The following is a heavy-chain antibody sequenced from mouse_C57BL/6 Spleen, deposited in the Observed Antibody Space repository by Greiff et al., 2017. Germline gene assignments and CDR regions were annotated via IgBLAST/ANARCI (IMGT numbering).Heavy chain of an antibody. J-gene: IGHJ4*01. Sequence: EVQGVESGGGLVKPGGSLKLSCAASGFTFSDYGMHWVRQAPEKGLEWVAYISSGSSTIYYADTVKGRFTISRDNAKNTLFLQMTSLRSEDTAMYYCARKETYYSNPNYAMDYWGQGTSVTVSS. CDR1: GFTFSDYG. V-gene: IGHV5-17*01. CDR3: ARKETYYSNPNYAMDY. D-gene: IGHD2-5*01. CDR2: ISSGSSTI.